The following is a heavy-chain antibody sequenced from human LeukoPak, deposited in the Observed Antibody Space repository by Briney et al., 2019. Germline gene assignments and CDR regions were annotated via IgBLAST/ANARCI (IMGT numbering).Heavy chain of an antibody. Sequence: SETLSLTCAVYGGSFSGYYWSWIRQPPGKGLEWIGEINHSGSTNYNPSLKSRVTISVDTSKNQFSLKLSSVTAADTAVYYCARTPHHCSGGSCYHYYMDVWGKGTTVTVSS. J-gene: IGHJ6*03. D-gene: IGHD2-15*01. CDR2: INHSGST. CDR3: ARTPHHCSGGSCYHYYMDV. CDR1: GGSFSGYY. V-gene: IGHV4-34*01.